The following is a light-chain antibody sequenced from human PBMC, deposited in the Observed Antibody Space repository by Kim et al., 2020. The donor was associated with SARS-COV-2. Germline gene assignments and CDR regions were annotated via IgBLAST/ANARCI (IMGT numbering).Light chain of an antibody. CDR3: QTWGTGIRV. J-gene: IGLJ3*02. Sequence: QLVLTQLPSASASLGASVKLTCTLSSGHSSYAIAWHQQQPEKGPRYLMKLNSDGSHSKGDGIPDRFSGSSSGAERYLTISSLQSEDEADYYCQTWGTGIRVFGGGTQLTVL. CDR2: LNSDGSH. V-gene: IGLV4-69*01. CDR1: SGHSSYA.